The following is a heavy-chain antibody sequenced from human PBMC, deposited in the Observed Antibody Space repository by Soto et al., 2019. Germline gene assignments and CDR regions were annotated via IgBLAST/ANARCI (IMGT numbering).Heavy chain of an antibody. D-gene: IGHD2-2*01. CDR3: ARRYCISTSCHDTGMDV. CDR2: IIPIFRTA. V-gene: IGHV1-69*12. J-gene: IGHJ6*02. Sequence: QVQLVQSGAEVKKPGSSVKVSCKASGGTFSTYTVSWVRQAPGQGLEWMGGIIPIFRTANYAQEFQGRVTVTAAESTTTAYMKLTSLRSEDTAVYYCARRYCISTSCHDTGMDVWGQGTTVTVSS. CDR1: GGTFSTYT.